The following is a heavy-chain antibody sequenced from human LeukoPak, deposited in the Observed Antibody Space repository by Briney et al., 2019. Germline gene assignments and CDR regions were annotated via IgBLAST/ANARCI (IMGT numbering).Heavy chain of an antibody. CDR2: ISGSGDTT. J-gene: IGHJ4*02. CDR3: ARQHTIFGVVIIDY. CDR1: GFTFSSYA. V-gene: IGHV3-23*01. D-gene: IGHD3-3*01. Sequence: GGSLRLSCATSGFTFSSYALTWVRQAPGMGLEWVSAISGSGDTTYYADSVKGRFTISRDNAKNSLYLQMNSLRAEDTAVYYCARQHTIFGVVIIDYWGQGTLVTVSS.